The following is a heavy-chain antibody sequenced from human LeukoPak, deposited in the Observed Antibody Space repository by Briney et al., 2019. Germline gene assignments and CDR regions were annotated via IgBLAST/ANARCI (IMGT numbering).Heavy chain of an antibody. CDR1: GGSFSGYY. V-gene: IGHV4-34*01. CDR3: ARSRGFWSGSTSIDY. CDR2: INHSGST. Sequence: SETLSLTCAVYGGSFSGYYWSWIRQPPGKGLEWIGEINHSGSTNYNPSLKSRVTISVDTSKNQFSLKLSSVTAADTAVYYCARSRGFWSGSTSIDYWGQGTLVTVSS. J-gene: IGHJ4*02. D-gene: IGHD3-3*01.